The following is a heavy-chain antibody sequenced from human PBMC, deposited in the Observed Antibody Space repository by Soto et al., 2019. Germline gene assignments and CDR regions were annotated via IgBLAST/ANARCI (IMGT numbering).Heavy chain of an antibody. CDR3: ATWHEREPAYDV. Sequence: DVQLVESGGGLIQPGESLRLSCAAFGLTISGKKYVAWVRQAPGKGLEWVSALYDVDGSFYADSVKGRFTTSSDSSKTTVYLQRNALRPHDPAVYYCATWHEREPAYDVWGQGTTVTVSS. CDR1: GLTISGKKY. CDR2: LYDVDGS. D-gene: IGHD1-1*01. J-gene: IGHJ3*01. V-gene: IGHV3-53*01.